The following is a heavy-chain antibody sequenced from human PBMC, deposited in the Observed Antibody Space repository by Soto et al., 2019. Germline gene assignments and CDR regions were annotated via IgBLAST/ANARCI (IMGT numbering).Heavy chain of an antibody. Sequence: ASLNGSCKAAGYTFTVYYMHWGRQTPGQGLEWMGWINPNSGGTNYAQKFQGRVTMTRDTSISTAYMELSRLRSDDTAVYYCARDLRIAVAGHQQWYYYYGMDVWGQGTTVTVSS. CDR2: INPNSGGT. CDR3: ARDLRIAVAGHQQWYYYYGMDV. V-gene: IGHV1-2*02. J-gene: IGHJ6*02. CDR1: GYTFTVYY. D-gene: IGHD6-19*01.